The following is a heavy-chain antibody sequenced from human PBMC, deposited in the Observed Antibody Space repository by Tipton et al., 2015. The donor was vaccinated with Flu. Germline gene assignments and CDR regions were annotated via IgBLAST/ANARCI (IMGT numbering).Heavy chain of an antibody. CDR2: ISVDNGNT. V-gene: IGHV1-18*01. CDR3: ARVDCSGDECYSPGP. D-gene: IGHD2-15*01. CDR1: GYTFFYYG. J-gene: IGHJ5*02. Sequence: QMQLVQSGAEVKKPGASVKVSCKASGYTFFYYGISWVRQAPGQGLEWMGWISVDNGNTKYAQKLEGRVTMTTDTSTSTAYMELRSLRSDDTAVYYCARVDCSGDECYSPGPWGQGTPVTVSS.